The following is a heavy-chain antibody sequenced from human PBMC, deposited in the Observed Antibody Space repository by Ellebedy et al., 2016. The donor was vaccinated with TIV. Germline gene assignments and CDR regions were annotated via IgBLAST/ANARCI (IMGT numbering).Heavy chain of an antibody. D-gene: IGHD3-16*02. CDR3: ARGPSDYVWGSYRP. V-gene: IGHV1-18*01. CDR1: GYTFTSYG. Sequence: ASVKVSXXASGYTFTSYGISWVRQAPGQGLEWMGWISAYNGNTNYAQKLQGRVTMTTDTSTSTAYMELRSLRSDDTAVYYCARGPSDYVWGSYRPWGQGTLVTVSS. CDR2: ISAYNGNT. J-gene: IGHJ4*02.